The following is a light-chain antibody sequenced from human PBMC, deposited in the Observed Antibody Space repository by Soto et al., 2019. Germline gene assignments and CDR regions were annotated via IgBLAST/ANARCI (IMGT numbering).Light chain of an antibody. CDR1: QSVSHF. V-gene: IGKV3-11*01. CDR3: QQRTDWPT. CDR2: DTS. J-gene: IGKJ4*01. Sequence: EIVLTQSPGTLSLSPGESATLSCRASQSVSHFLAWYQQKPGQAPRLLIYDTSSRATGIPGRFSGSGSGTDFTLTIDSLEPEGSAVYYCQQRTDWPTFGGGTKVEI.